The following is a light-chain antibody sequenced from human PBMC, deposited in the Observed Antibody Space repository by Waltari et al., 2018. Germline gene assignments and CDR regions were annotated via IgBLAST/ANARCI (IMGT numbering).Light chain of an antibody. CDR3: QQYAGSPIT. CDR2: GAS. CDR1: HSVSHNN. V-gene: IGKV3-20*01. J-gene: IGKJ4*01. Sequence: EIVLTQSPGTLSLSPGERATLPCRATHSVSHNNLAWYQQKDGQAPMLLISGASSSATCIPDMFSVSGSGTDFTLRISRREPEEYGVYFCQQYAGSPITFGGGTKVEI.